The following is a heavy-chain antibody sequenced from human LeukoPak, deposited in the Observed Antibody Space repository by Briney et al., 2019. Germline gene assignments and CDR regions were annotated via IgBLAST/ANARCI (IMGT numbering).Heavy chain of an antibody. J-gene: IGHJ6*03. V-gene: IGHV4-34*01. CDR1: GGSFSGYY. D-gene: IGHD3-10*01. CDR2: INHSGST. CDR3: ARHAVFMVRGVKGYYYYYMDV. Sequence: TSETLSLTCAVYGGSFSGYYWNWIRQPPGKGLEWIGEINHSGSTNYNPSLKSRVTISVDTSKNQFSLKLSSVTAADTAVFYCARHAVFMVRGVKGYYYYYMDVWGKGTTVTISS.